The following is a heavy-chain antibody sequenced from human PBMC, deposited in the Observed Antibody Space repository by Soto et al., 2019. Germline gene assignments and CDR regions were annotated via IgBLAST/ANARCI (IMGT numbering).Heavy chain of an antibody. J-gene: IGHJ5*02. CDR3: ARSPADIWFGEFRIRNWFDP. CDR2: ISAYNGNT. V-gene: IGHV1-18*01. Sequence: ASVKVSCKASGYTFTSYGISRVRQAPGQGLEWMGWISAYNGNTNYAQKLQGRVTMTTDTSTSTAYMELRSLRSDDTAVYYCARSPADIWFGEFRIRNWFDPWGQGTLVTVSS. CDR1: GYTFTSYG. D-gene: IGHD3-10*01.